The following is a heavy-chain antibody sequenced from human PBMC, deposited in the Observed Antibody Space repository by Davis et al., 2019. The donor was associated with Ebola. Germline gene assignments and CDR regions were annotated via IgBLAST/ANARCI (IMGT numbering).Heavy chain of an antibody. CDR3: ARARSPSLAGSGYYYFDY. CDR2: INQDGSDK. J-gene: IGHJ4*02. V-gene: IGHV3-7*03. CDR1: GGSISSYY. D-gene: IGHD5-12*01. Sequence: GGSLRLSCTVSGGSISSYYWSWIRQPPGKGLEWVANINQDGSDKSYLDSVKGRFTISRHNANNSLFLEMNSLRVEDTAVYYCARARSPSLAGSGYYYFDYWGQGVQVTVSS.